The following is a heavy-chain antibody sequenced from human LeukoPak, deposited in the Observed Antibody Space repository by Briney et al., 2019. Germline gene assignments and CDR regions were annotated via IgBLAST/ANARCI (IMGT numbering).Heavy chain of an antibody. CDR1: GFTFSSYW. CDR3: ARGGCSGFCNWFDP. Sequence: GGSLRLSCAASGFTFSSYWMSWVRQAPGKGLEWVANIKKDGSEKYHVDSVKGRFTISRDNAKNSLYLQMNSLRAEDTAVYYCARGGCSGFCNWFDPWGQGTLVTVSS. V-gene: IGHV3-7*01. CDR2: IKKDGSEK. D-gene: IGHD2-15*01. J-gene: IGHJ5*02.